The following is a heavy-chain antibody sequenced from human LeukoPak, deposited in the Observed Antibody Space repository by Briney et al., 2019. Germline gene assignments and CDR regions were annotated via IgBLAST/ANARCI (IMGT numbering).Heavy chain of an antibody. CDR2: IYTSGST. D-gene: IGHD3-22*01. V-gene: IGHV4-61*02. Sequence: SETLSLTCTVSGGSISSGNYYWSWIRQPVGKGLEWIVRIYTSGSTNYSPSLKSRVTISVDTSKNQFSVELSSVTAADTGVYYCAREGDCYDTSGTLDYWGQGTLVTVSS. CDR1: GGSISSGNYY. CDR3: AREGDCYDTSGTLDY. J-gene: IGHJ4*02.